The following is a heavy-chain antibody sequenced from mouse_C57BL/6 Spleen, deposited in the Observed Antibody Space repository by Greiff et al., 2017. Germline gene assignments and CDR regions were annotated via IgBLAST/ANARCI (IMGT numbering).Heavy chain of an antibody. CDR2: IDPSDSET. CDR1: GYTFTSYW. V-gene: IGHV1-52*01. J-gene: IGHJ2*01. D-gene: IGHD1-1*01. CDR3: ARAIITAVVYFDY. Sequence: QVQLKQPGAELVRPGSSVKLSCKASGYTFTSYWMHWVKQRPIQGLEWIGNIDPSDSETHYNQKFKDKATLTVDKSSSTAYMQLSSLTSEDSAVYYCARAIITAVVYFDYWGQGTTLTVSS.